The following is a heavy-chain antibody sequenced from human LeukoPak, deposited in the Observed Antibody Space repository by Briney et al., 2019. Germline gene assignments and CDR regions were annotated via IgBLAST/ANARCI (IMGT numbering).Heavy chain of an antibody. CDR2: IYYSGST. D-gene: IGHD1-26*01. CDR3: ARVVGMRYYFDY. V-gene: IGHV4-31*03. J-gene: IGHJ4*02. CDR1: GGTISSGVHY. Sequence: PSGTLSLTCTVSGGTISSGVHYWSWIRQHPGKGLEWIGYIYYSGSTYYNPSLKSRVTISVDTSKNQFSLKLSSVTAADTAVYYCARVVGMRYYFDYWGQGTLVTVSS.